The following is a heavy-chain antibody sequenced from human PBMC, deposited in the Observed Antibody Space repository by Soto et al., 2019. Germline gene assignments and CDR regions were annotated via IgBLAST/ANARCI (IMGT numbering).Heavy chain of an antibody. CDR3: ARAGYSKFDDFKH. D-gene: IGHD4-4*01. J-gene: IGHJ1*01. CDR1: GWSVSDSW. CDR2: IYPSDSDT. Sequence: SLTMLGETDGWSVSDSWSGCVRQMRGKGLEWMGIIYPSDSDTSYSPSFQGPVTISAEKSISTAYLQWSSLKTSDTAMYYCARAGYSKFDDFKHGGQGTLVTVPS. V-gene: IGHV5-51*01.